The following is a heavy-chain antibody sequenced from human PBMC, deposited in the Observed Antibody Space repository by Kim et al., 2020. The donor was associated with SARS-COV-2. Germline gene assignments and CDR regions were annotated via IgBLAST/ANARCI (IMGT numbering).Heavy chain of an antibody. CDR1: GYTFTSYG. J-gene: IGHJ6*02. CDR3: ARARLWFGELDYYYYGMDV. V-gene: IGHV1-18*04. D-gene: IGHD3-10*01. Sequence: ASVKVSCKASGYTFTSYGISWVRQAPGQGLEWMGWISAYNGNTNYAQKLQGRVTMTTDTSTSTAYMELRSLRSYDTAVYYCARARLWFGELDYYYYGMDVWGQGTTVTVSS. CDR2: ISAYNGNT.